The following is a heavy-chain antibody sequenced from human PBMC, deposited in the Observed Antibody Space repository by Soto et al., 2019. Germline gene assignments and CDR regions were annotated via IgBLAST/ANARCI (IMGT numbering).Heavy chain of an antibody. Sequence: GSLRLSCAVSGFIFSDFSMNWVRQAPGKGLEWVASIGSSGGYIFYADSVKGRFTISRDNAKKSLDLQINSLRAEDTAVYYCAREKKHQSLGGRFDMGVWGQGTTVTVSS. CDR2: IGSSGGYI. CDR1: GFIFSDFS. V-gene: IGHV3-21*01. J-gene: IGHJ6*02. CDR3: AREKKHQSLGGRFDMGV. D-gene: IGHD2-2*01.